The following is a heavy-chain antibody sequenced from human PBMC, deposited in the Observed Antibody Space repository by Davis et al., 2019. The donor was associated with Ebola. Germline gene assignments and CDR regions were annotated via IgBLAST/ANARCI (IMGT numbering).Heavy chain of an antibody. V-gene: IGHV3-7*03. Sequence: GESLKISCAASGFTFSSYWMHWVRQAPGKGPEWVAKTNPDGSQKYYVDSVKGRFTISRDNAKNSLYLQMNSLRAEDTADYYCARGHNYAHEYWGQGTLVTVSS. CDR1: GFTFSSYW. CDR3: ARGHNYAHEY. J-gene: IGHJ4*02. CDR2: TNPDGSQK. D-gene: IGHD4-11*01.